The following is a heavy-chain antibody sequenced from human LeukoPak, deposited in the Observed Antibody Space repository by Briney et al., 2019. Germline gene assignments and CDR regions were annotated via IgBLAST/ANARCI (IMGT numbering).Heavy chain of an antibody. J-gene: IGHJ4*02. V-gene: IGHV3-23*01. Sequence: GGSLRLSCAASGFTFSSYAMSWVRQAPGKGLEWVSAISGSGGSTYYADSVKGRFTISRDNSKNTLYLQMNSLRAEDTAVYYCASTFLVVRYFGWSPGGDYWGQGTLVTVSS. CDR2: ISGSGGST. CDR1: GFTFSSYA. D-gene: IGHD3-9*01. CDR3: ASTFLVVRYFGWSPGGDY.